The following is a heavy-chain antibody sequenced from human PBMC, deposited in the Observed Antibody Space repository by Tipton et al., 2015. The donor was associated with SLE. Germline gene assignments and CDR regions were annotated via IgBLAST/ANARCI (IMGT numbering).Heavy chain of an antibody. V-gene: IGHV3-64*01. CDR1: GFTFSNYA. CDR2: INDNGGNT. J-gene: IGHJ4*02. Sequence: SLRLSCAASGFTFSNYAMHWVRQAPGKGLEYVAGINDNGGNTNYANSVKGRFTISRDNSRNTVYLEMGNLRPEDTAVYYCARGLRFTMIQGLAYWGQGTLVTVSS. D-gene: IGHD3-10*01. CDR3: ARGLRFTMIQGLAY.